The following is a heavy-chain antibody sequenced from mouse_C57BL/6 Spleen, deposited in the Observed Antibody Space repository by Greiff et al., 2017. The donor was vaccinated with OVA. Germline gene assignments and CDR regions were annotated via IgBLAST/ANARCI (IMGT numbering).Heavy chain of an antibody. Sequence: VQLQQSGAELVRPGASVTLSCKASGYTFTDYEMHWVKQTPVHGLEWIGAIDPETGGTAYNQKFKGKAILTADKSSSTAYMELRSLTSEDSAVYYCTRSLYYGYSAWFAYWGQGTLVTVSA. CDR3: TRSLYYGYSAWFAY. CDR2: IDPETGGT. CDR1: GYTFTDYE. D-gene: IGHD2-2*01. J-gene: IGHJ3*01. V-gene: IGHV1-15*01.